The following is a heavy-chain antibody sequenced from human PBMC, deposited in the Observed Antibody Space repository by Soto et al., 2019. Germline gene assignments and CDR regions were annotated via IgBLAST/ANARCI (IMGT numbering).Heavy chain of an antibody. D-gene: IGHD2-15*01. CDR2: INHSGST. CDR3: ARGPWCSGGSCYSIAGLGY. J-gene: IGHJ4*02. CDR1: GGSFSGYH. V-gene: IGHV4-34*01. Sequence: SETLSLTCSVYGGSFSGYHWSWIRQPPGKGLEWIGEINHSGSTYYDPSLKSRITISVDTSKNQFSLKMTSVTAADTAVYYCARGPWCSGGSCYSIAGLGYWDQGTLVTVSS.